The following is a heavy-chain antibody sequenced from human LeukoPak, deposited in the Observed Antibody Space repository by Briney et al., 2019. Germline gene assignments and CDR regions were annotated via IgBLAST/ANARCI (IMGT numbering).Heavy chain of an antibody. J-gene: IGHJ4*02. Sequence: GRSLRLSCAASGFTFDDYAMHWVRQAPGKGLEWVSGISWNSGSIGYADSVKGRFTISRDKVKNSLYLEMNSLRAEDTALYYCARTQGYGDYEFGYWGQGTLVTVSS. V-gene: IGHV3-9*01. CDR1: GFTFDDYA. CDR3: ARTQGYGDYEFGY. D-gene: IGHD4-17*01. CDR2: ISWNSGSI.